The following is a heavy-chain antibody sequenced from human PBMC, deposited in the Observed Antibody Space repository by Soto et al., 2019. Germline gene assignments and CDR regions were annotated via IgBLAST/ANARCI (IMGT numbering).Heavy chain of an antibody. CDR2: IYYSGST. CDR1: GGSISSGDYY. CDR3: ARGIVVVPAAIDYYGMDV. D-gene: IGHD2-2*01. J-gene: IGHJ6*02. Sequence: SETLSLTCTVSGGSISSGDYYWSWIRQPPGKGLEWIGYIYYSGSTYYSPSLKSRVTISVDTSKNQFSLKLSSVTAADTAVYYCARGIVVVPAAIDYYGMDVWGQGTTVTVSS. V-gene: IGHV4-30-4*01.